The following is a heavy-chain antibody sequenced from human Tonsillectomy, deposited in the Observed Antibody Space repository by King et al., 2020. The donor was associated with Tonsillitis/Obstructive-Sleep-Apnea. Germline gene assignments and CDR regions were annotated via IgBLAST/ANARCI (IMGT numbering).Heavy chain of an antibody. J-gene: IGHJ4*02. CDR2: ITRDGGMT. D-gene: IGHD3-9*01. CDR1: GFTFDDYT. Sequence: DVQLVESGGVVVQPGGSLRRSCAASGFTFDDYTMHWVRQAPGQGLEWVSLITRDGGMTFYADSVKGRFTISRDNSKNSLYLQMNSLRSEETALYYCAKERLRYFDDWGQGTLVTVSS. CDR3: AKERLRYFDD. V-gene: IGHV3-43*01.